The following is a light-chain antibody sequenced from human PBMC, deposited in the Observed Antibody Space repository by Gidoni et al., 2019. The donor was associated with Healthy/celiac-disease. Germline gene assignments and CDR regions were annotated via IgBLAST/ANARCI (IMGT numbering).Light chain of an antibody. CDR2: GKN. Sequence: SELTQDPAVSVALGQTVRITCQGDSLRSYYASWYQQKPGQAPVLVIYGKNNRPSGIPDRFSGSSSGNTASLTITGAQAEEEADYYCNSRDSSGNHPVFGGGTKLTVL. CDR1: SLRSYY. CDR3: NSRDSSGNHPV. V-gene: IGLV3-19*01. J-gene: IGLJ2*01.